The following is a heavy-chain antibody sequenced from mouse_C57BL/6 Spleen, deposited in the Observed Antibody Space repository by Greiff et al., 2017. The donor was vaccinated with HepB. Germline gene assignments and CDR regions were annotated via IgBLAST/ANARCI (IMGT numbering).Heavy chain of an antibody. CDR2: ISYDGSN. V-gene: IGHV3-6*01. Sequence: EVQLQESGPGLVKPSQSLSLTCSVTGYSITSGYYWNWIRQFPGNKLEWMGYISYDGSNNYNPSLKNRISITRDTSKNQFFLKLNSVTTEDTATYYCARGITTRGRYFDVWGTGTTVTVSS. CDR3: ARGITTRGRYFDV. D-gene: IGHD1-1*01. CDR1: GYSITSGYY. J-gene: IGHJ1*03.